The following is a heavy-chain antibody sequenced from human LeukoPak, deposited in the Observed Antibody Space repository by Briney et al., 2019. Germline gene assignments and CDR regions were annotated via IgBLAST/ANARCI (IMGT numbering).Heavy chain of an antibody. J-gene: IGHJ6*02. CDR1: GFTFSSYA. Sequence: PGGSLRLSCAASGFTFSSYAMSWVRQAPGKGLEWVSAISGSGGSTYYADSVKGRFTISRDSSKNTLYLQMNSLRAEDTAVYYCAKGVTIFGVVITSYYYYGMDVWGQGTTVTVSS. CDR2: ISGSGGST. CDR3: AKGVTIFGVVITSYYYYGMDV. D-gene: IGHD3-3*01. V-gene: IGHV3-23*01.